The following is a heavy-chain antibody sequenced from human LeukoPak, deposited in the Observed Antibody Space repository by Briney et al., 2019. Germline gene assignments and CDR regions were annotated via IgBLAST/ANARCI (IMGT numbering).Heavy chain of an antibody. CDR1: GFTFSAYG. Sequence: GGSLRLSCSASGFTFSAYGMHWVRQAPGKWLEWVAFIRFDGSNKYYIDSVRGRFSISRDKSKNTLFLQMNRLRPEDTAVYYCAKDRDYYTSGTYYRVAFDMWGQGTLVTVSS. CDR2: IRFDGSNK. J-gene: IGHJ3*02. D-gene: IGHD3-10*01. CDR3: AKDRDYYTSGTYYRVAFDM. V-gene: IGHV3-30*02.